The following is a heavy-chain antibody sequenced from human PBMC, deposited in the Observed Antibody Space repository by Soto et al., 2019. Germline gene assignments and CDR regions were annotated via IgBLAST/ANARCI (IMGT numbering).Heavy chain of an antibody. CDR3: ARGRGGYRVEDAFAI. V-gene: IGHV4-59*01. CDR2: IYYGGST. Sequence: SETLSLTCTVSGGSISSYYWSWIRQPPGKGLEWIGYIYYGGSTNYNPSLKSRVTISVDTSKNQFSLKLSSVTAADTAVYYCARGRGGYRVEDAFAIWGQGTMVTV. CDR1: GGSISSYY. J-gene: IGHJ3*02. D-gene: IGHD5-18*01.